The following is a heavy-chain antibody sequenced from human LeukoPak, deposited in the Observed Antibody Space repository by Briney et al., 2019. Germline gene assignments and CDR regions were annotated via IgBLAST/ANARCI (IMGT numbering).Heavy chain of an antibody. CDR3: ARDPDSAFDI. V-gene: IGHV3-53*01. D-gene: IGHD3-22*01. Sequence: GGSLRLSGAASGFTFSNAWMNWVRQAPGKWLEWVSVIYSGGSTYYADSVKGRFTISRDNSKNTLYLQMNSLRAEDTAVYYCARDPDSAFDIWGQGTMVTVSS. J-gene: IGHJ3*02. CDR2: IYSGGST. CDR1: GFTFSNAW.